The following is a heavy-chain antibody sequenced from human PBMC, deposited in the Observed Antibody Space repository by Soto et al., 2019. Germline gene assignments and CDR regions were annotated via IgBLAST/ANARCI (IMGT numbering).Heavy chain of an antibody. CDR1: GFTLSSYG. CDR3: ATTGPY. V-gene: IGHV3-33*01. J-gene: IGHJ4*02. CDR2: IWFDGSNK. Sequence: QVQLVESGGGVLQTGRSLRLSCAASGFTLSSYGMHWVRQAPGKGLEWVAVIWFDGSNKFYADSVKGRFTISRDNSKNTVSLQMNSLRDEDSAAYYCATTGPYWGQGTLVTVSS.